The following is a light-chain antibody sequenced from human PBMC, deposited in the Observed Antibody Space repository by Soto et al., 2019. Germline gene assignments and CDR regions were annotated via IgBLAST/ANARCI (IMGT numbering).Light chain of an antibody. CDR1: QSVSSY. Sequence: EIVLTQSPATLSLSPGERATLSCRASQSVSSYLAWYQQKPGQAPRLLIYDASNRATGIPARFSGSGSGTDFTRTISSLVPEDFAVYYGQQRSNWPQYTFGQGTKLEIK. CDR3: QQRSNWPQYT. V-gene: IGKV3-11*01. CDR2: DAS. J-gene: IGKJ2*01.